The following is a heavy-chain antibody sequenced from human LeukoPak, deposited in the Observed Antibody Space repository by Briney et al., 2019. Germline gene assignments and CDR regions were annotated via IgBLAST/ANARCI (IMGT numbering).Heavy chain of an antibody. V-gene: IGHV3-30*18. D-gene: IGHD3-22*01. CDR2: ISYDGSNK. Sequence: PGRSLRLSCAASGFTFRSYGMHWVRQAPGKGLEWVAVISYDGSNKYYIDSVKGRFTISRDNSKNTLYLQVNSLRAEDTAVYYCAKDAYTYYYDSSGYPFDYWGQGTLVTVSS. CDR1: GFTFRSYG. CDR3: AKDAYTYYYDSSGYPFDY. J-gene: IGHJ4*02.